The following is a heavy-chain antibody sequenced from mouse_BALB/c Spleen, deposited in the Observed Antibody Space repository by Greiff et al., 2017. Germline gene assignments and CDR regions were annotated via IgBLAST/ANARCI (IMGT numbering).Heavy chain of an antibody. CDR3: ARGGYDGSAMDY. CDR1: GYTFTSYW. J-gene: IGHJ4*01. Sequence: QVQLQQPGAELVKPGASVKLSCKASGYTFTSYWMHWVKQRPGQGLEWIGEIDPSDSYTNYNQKFKGKATLTVDKSSSTAYMQLSSLTSEDSAVYYCARGGYDGSAMDYWGQGTSVTVSS. V-gene: IGHV1-69*02. CDR2: IDPSDSYT. D-gene: IGHD2-2*01.